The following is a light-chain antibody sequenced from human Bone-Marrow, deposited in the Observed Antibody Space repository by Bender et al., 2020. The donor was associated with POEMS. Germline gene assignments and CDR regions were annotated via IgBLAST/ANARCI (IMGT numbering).Light chain of an antibody. CDR1: SSDVGNDNL. V-gene: IGLV2-14*02. CDR3: AAWEDSLNGWV. Sequence: QSALTQPASVSGSPGQSITISCTGTSSDVGNDNLVSWYHQHPGKAPKLMIFESTKRPSGVPDRFSGSKSGTSASLAISGLQSEDEADYYCAAWEDSLNGWVFGGGTKLTVL. J-gene: IGLJ3*02. CDR2: EST.